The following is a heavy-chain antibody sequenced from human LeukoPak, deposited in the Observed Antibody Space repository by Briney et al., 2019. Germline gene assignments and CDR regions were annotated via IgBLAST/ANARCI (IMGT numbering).Heavy chain of an antibody. CDR3: AKDVDTALDY. CDR2: HSCSCGST. D-gene: IGHD5-18*01. Sequence: PGGSLRVSWAASGFPFSSYVMSLVRPAPGKGLGWVSAHSCSCGSTYIPDFVKGRVTISSDNANNTRHLQMNSLRAEDTAVYYCAKDVDTALDYWGQGTLVSVSS. CDR1: GFPFSSYV. J-gene: IGHJ4*02. V-gene: IGHV3-23*01.